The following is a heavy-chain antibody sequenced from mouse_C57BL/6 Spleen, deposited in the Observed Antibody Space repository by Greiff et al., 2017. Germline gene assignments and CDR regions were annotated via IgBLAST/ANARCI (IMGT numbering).Heavy chain of an antibody. Sequence: QVQLQQSGAELARPGASVKMTCKASGYTFTSYTMHWVKQRPGQGLEWIGYINPSSGYTKYNQKFKDKATLTADKSSSTAYMQLSSLTSEDSAVYYCARSGGSSWYFDVWGTGTTVTVSS. CDR1: GYTFTSYT. J-gene: IGHJ1*03. CDR3: ARSGGSSWYFDV. V-gene: IGHV1-4*01. CDR2: INPSSGYT. D-gene: IGHD1-1*01.